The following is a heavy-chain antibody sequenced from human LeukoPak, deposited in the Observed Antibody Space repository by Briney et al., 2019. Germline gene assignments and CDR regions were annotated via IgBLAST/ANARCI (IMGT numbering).Heavy chain of an antibody. CDR1: GYTFTGYY. CDR3: ARGRAYSSSWGDY. CDR2: INPNSGVT. D-gene: IGHD6-6*01. J-gene: IGHJ4*02. V-gene: IGHV1-2*02. Sequence: ASVTVSCKASGYTFTGYYMHWVRQAPGQGLEWMGWINPNSGVTNYAQKFQGRVTMTRDTSISTAYMELSRLRSDDTAVYYCARGRAYSSSWGDYWGQGTLVTVSS.